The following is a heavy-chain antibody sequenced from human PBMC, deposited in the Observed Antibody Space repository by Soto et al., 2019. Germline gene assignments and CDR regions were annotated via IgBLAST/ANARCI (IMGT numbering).Heavy chain of an antibody. CDR3: ARTNPFKYYDFWSGYSGDFDI. D-gene: IGHD3-3*01. Sequence: ASVKVSCKASGYTFTSYGISWVRQAPGQGLEWMGWISAYNGNTNYAQKLQGRVTMTTDTSTSTAYMELRSLRSDDTAVYYCARTNPFKYYDFWSGYSGDFDIWGQGTMVTVSS. CDR2: ISAYNGNT. CDR1: GYTFTSYG. V-gene: IGHV1-18*04. J-gene: IGHJ3*02.